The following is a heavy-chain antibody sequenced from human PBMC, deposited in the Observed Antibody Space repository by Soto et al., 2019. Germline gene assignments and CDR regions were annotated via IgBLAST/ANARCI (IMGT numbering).Heavy chain of an antibody. CDR2: IDSGGGST. CDR3: TKEPSNYPDTWCDP. J-gene: IGHJ5*02. Sequence: EVQLLVSGGGSVQPGGSLRLSCAASGFSFSNYAMSWVRQAPGTGLEWVSAIDSGGGSTYYAASVKGRFSISRDNSMNTLYLQMNSLRAEDTAIYSCTKEPSNYPDTWCDPWGQGTLVTVSS. D-gene: IGHD4-4*01. CDR1: GFSFSNYA. V-gene: IGHV3-23*01.